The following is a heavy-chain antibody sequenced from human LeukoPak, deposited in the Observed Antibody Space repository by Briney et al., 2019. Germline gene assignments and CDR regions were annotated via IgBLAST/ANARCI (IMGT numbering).Heavy chain of an antibody. CDR3: AKVHVLRFLEWSAGYFDY. CDR2: IKQDGSEK. V-gene: IGHV3-7*01. D-gene: IGHD3-3*01. CDR1: GFTFSSYW. Sequence: GGSLRLSCAASGFTFSSYWMSWVRQAPGKGLEWVANIKQDGSEKYYVDSVKGRFTISRDNAKNSLYLQMNSLRAEDTAVYYCAKVHVLRFLEWSAGYFDYWGQGTLVTVSS. J-gene: IGHJ4*02.